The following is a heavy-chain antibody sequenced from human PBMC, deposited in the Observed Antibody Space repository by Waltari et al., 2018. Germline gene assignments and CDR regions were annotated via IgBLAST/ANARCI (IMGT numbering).Heavy chain of an antibody. CDR2: VSSGGNT. J-gene: IGHJ5*02. Sequence: QLQLQESGPGLVKPSETLSLICTVPGGSLSGSYYWAWIRQSPGTGLEWIGDVSSGGNTNYNPSLKGRVTISTDTSKNQFSLRLRSVTAADTAVYYCARHRGVHTGFPGLDPWGQGTLVTVSS. CDR3: ARHRGVHTGFPGLDP. D-gene: IGHD3-10*01. V-gene: IGHV4-39*01. CDR1: GGSLSGSYY.